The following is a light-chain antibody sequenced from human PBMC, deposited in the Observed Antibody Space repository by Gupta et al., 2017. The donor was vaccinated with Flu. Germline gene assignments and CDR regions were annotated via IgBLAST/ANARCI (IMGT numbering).Light chain of an antibody. CDR3: QVWHISSDHLRV. J-gene: IGLJ3*02. CDR2: ADS. CDR1: NIGSKS. Sequence: SSVLTLPPSVSVAPVQTAKITCGGDNIGSKSVHWYQQKPGQAPVVVVYADSDRPSGIPERFSGSNSGNTATLTISRVEAGDEAEYYCQVWHISSDHLRVFGGGTKVTVL. V-gene: IGLV3-21*02.